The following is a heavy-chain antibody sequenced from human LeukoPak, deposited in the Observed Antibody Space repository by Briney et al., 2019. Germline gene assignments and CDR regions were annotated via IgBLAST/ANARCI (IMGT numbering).Heavy chain of an antibody. CDR2: LSSGGSTI. CDR3: ARDGGPGYSSSWYLY. D-gene: IGHD6-13*01. Sequence: GGSLRLSCAASGFTFSHYGMNWVRQGPGKGLEWCSYLSSGGSTIYYADSVKGRFTISRDNAKNSLYLQMNSLRAEDTAVYYCARDGGPGYSSSWYLYWGQGTLVTVSS. J-gene: IGHJ4*02. CDR1: GFTFSHYG. V-gene: IGHV3-48*04.